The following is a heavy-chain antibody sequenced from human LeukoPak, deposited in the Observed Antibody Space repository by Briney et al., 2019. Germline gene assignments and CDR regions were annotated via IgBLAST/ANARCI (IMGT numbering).Heavy chain of an antibody. V-gene: IGHV3-30-3*01. Sequence: GGSLRLSCAASGFTFNSYSMHWVRQAPGKGLEWVTAISDDETYKFYADSVKGRFTISRDNSKNTLYLQMNSLRAEDTAVYYCARGYDSSGYYYGFQHWGQGTLVTVSS. CDR1: GFTFNSYS. J-gene: IGHJ1*01. D-gene: IGHD3-22*01. CDR3: ARGYDSSGYYYGFQH. CDR2: ISDDETYK.